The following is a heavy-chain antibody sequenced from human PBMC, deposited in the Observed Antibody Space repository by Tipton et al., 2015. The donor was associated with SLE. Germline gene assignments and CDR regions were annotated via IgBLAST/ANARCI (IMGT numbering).Heavy chain of an antibody. Sequence: TLSLTCTVFSGSLSSSCYPWGWWRQPPGKGREGFGRISYSTNTYYNPSLRSRVTLLLDMTKNQFSLKVSSVTAADTAVYFCARHRSGGSWLDPWGQGTLVTVAS. D-gene: IGHD1-26*01. CDR3: ARHRSGGSWLDP. J-gene: IGHJ5*02. CDR2: ISYSTNT. CDR1: SGSLSSSCYP. V-gene: IGHV4-39*07.